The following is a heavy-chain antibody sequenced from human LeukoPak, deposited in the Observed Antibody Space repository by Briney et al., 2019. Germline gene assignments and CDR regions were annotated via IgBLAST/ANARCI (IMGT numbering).Heavy chain of an antibody. CDR2: IRYDESNK. Sequence: GGSLRLSCVASGFIFSNYGMHWVRQAPGKGLEWVAFIRYDESNKYYTDSVKGRFTISRDNSKNTLFLQMNSLRAEDTAVYYCAREAPSSDTVTTTAYYFDYWGQGTLVTVSS. CDR1: GFIFSNYG. J-gene: IGHJ4*02. CDR3: AREAPSSDTVTTTAYYFDY. V-gene: IGHV3-30*02. D-gene: IGHD4-17*01.